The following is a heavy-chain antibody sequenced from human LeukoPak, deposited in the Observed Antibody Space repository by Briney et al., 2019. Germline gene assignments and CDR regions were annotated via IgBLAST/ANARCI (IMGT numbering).Heavy chain of an antibody. D-gene: IGHD6-13*01. CDR2: IYYSGST. V-gene: IGHV4-39*07. Sequence: PSETLSLTCTVSGGSISSSSYYWGWIRQPPGKGLEWIGSIYYSGSTYYNPSLKSRVTISVDTSKNQFSLELSSVTAADTAVYYCARGPSSSWSEYYYYYYMDVWGKGTTVTVSS. CDR1: GGSISSSSYY. CDR3: ARGPSSSWSEYYYYYYMDV. J-gene: IGHJ6*03.